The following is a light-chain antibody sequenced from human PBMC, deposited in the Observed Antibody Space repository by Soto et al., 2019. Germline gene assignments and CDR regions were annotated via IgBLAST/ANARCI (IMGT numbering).Light chain of an antibody. J-gene: IGKJ1*01. CDR2: GAS. Sequence: EIVMTQSPATLSVSPGERATLSCRASQSVSSKLAWYQQKPGQAPRLLIYGASTRATGIPARFSGSGSGTEFTLTIGSLQSEDFGFYYCQQYNNWPTTFGQGTKVEIK. CDR3: QQYNNWPTT. V-gene: IGKV3-15*01. CDR1: QSVSSK.